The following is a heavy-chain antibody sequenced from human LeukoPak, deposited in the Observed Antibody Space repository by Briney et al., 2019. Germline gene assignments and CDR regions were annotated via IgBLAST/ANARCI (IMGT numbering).Heavy chain of an antibody. V-gene: IGHV4-61*01. J-gene: IGHJ6*02. CDR1: GGSISSGTHY. D-gene: IGHD1-1*01. CDR3: ARDLKYIQGGMDV. CDR2: LYYNGNT. Sequence: PSETLSLTCVVSGGSISSGTHYWSWIRQPPGKGLEWIGCLYYNGNTNYNPSLKSRVTISVDTSKKQFSLKLSSVTAADTAVYYCARDLKYIQGGMDVWGQGTTVTVSS.